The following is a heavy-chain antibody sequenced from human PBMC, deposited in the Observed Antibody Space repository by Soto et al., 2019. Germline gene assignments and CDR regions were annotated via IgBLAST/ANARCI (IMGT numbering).Heavy chain of an antibody. CDR1: GGSVSNSNYY. CDR2: VYYRGRS. D-gene: IGHD2-8*01. J-gene: IGHJ4*02. CDR3: VSQRTSVLTQAYFDY. Sequence: SETLSLTCTVSGGSVSNSNYYWGWIRQSPGKGLEWIGSVYYRGRSYSKSSVKSRVTISVDTSKNQFSLNLNSVTASDTAVYFCVSQRTSVLTQAYFDYWGPGAMVTVYS. V-gene: IGHV4-39*01.